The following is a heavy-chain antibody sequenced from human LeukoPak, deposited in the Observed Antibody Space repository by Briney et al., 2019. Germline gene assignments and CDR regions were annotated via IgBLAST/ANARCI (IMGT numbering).Heavy chain of an antibody. CDR2: IYSGGST. J-gene: IGHJ4*02. V-gene: IGHV3-53*01. CDR3: ASEGYYYDSSGYYHFDY. CDR1: GFTVSSNY. Sequence: GGSLRLSCAASGFTVSSNYMSWVRQAPGKGLEWVSVIYSGGSTYYADSVKGRFTISRDNSKNTLYLQMNSLRAEDTAVYYCASEGYYYDSSGYYHFDYWGQGTLVTVSS. D-gene: IGHD3-22*01.